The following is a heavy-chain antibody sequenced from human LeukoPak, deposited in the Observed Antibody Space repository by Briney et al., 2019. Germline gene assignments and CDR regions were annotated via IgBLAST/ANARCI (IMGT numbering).Heavy chain of an antibody. D-gene: IGHD3-10*01. CDR1: GFTFSSYA. CDR3: ASALGSSSDY. Sequence: GRSLRLSCAASGFTFSSYAMHWVRQAPGKGLEWVAVISYDGSNKYYADSVKGRFTISRDNSKNTLYLQMNSLRAEDTAVYYCASALGSSSDYWGQGTLVTVAS. J-gene: IGHJ4*02. V-gene: IGHV3-30-3*01. CDR2: ISYDGSNK.